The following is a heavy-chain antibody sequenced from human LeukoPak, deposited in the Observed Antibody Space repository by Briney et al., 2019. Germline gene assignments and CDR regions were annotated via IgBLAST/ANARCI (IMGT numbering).Heavy chain of an antibody. CDR3: AKDSGISGSYATLHN. D-gene: IGHD1-26*01. CDR2: ISWDGGST. CDR1: GFTFDDYA. V-gene: IGHV3-43D*03. J-gene: IGHJ4*02. Sequence: PGGSLRLSCAASGFTFDDYAMHWVRQAPGKGLEWVSLISWDGGSTYYADSVKGRFTISRDNSKNSLYLQMSSLRAEDTALYYCAKDSGISGSYATLHNWGQGTLVTVSS.